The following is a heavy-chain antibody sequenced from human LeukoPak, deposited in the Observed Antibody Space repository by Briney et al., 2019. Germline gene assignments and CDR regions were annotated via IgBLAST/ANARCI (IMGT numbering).Heavy chain of an antibody. CDR2: INHSGST. Sequence: PSETLSLTCAVYGGSFSGYYWSWIRQPPGKGLEWIGEINHSGSTNYNSSLKSRVTISADTSKNQFSLKVSSVTAADTAVYYCAREKMRRYSYGYAHWGQGTLVTVSS. D-gene: IGHD5-18*01. CDR3: AREKMRRYSYGYAH. J-gene: IGHJ4*02. CDR1: GGSFSGYY. V-gene: IGHV4-34*01.